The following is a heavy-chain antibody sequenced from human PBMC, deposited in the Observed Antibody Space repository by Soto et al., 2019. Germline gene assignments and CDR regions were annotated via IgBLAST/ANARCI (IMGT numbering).Heavy chain of an antibody. D-gene: IGHD5-18*01. CDR1: GGTFSSYT. V-gene: IGHV1-69*16. CDR3: ARDGYLEISLDP. J-gene: IGHJ5*02. CDR2: IIPSNGTT. Sequence: ASVKVSCKASGGTFSSYTISWVRQAPGQGLEWMGGIIPSNGTTNYSQKFQGRVTITRDTSTSTAYMELSSLRSEDTAVYYCARDGYLEISLDPWGQGTLVTVSS.